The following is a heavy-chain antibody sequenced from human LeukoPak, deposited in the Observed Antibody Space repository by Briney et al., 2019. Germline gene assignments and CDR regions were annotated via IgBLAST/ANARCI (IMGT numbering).Heavy chain of an antibody. Sequence: ASVKVSCKASGYTFTSYGISWVRQAPRQGLEWMGWISAYNGNTNYAQKLQGRVTMTTDTSTSTAYMELRSLRSDDTAVYYCASGVVVVNQRLNVGAFDIWGQGTMVTVSS. J-gene: IGHJ3*02. V-gene: IGHV1-18*01. D-gene: IGHD3-22*01. CDR2: ISAYNGNT. CDR1: GYTFTSYG. CDR3: ASGVVVVNQRLNVGAFDI.